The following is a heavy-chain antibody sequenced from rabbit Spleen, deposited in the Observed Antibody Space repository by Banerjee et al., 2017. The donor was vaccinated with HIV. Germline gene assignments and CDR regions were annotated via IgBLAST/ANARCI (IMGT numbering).Heavy chain of an antibody. CDR2: IDVGSSGFT. CDR3: ARDAAGREDFNL. Sequence: QSLEESGGDLVKPGASLTLTCTASGVSFSYSSYMCWVRQAPGKGLEWIACIDVGSSGFTYFATWAKGRFTVSKTSSTTVTLQMTRLTVADTATYFCARDAAGREDFNLWGPGTLVTVS. J-gene: IGHJ4*01. CDR1: GVSFSYSSY. D-gene: IGHD4-2*01. V-gene: IGHV1S40*01.